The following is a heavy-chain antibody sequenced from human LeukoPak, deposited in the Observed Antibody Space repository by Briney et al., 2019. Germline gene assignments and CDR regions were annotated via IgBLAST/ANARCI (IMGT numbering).Heavy chain of an antibody. CDR3: ARETYGDLIDY. CDR1: GYSFTSNY. CDR2: INPSGGST. V-gene: IGHV1-46*01. Sequence: ASVKVSCKASGYSFTSNYIHWVRQAPGQGLEWMGIINPSGGSTSYAQKFQGRVTMTRDTSTSTVYMELSSLRSEDTAVYYCARETYGDLIDYWGQGTLVTVSS. J-gene: IGHJ4*02. D-gene: IGHD4-17*01.